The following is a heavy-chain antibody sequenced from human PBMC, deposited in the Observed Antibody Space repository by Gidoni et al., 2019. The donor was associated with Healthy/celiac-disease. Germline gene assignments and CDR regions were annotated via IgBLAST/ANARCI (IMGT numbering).Heavy chain of an antibody. V-gene: IGHV3-23*01. CDR2: ISGSGGST. J-gene: IGHJ4*02. CDR1: GFHFRTYA. Sequence: VQLLDSGGGLVQPGGFLGLSLSASGFHFRTYAMSWVRQAPGKGLEWVSAISGSGGSTYYADSVKGRFTISRDNSKNTLYLQMNSLRAEDTAVYYCAKVTYYYGSGSYYHFDYWGQGTLVTVSS. D-gene: IGHD3-10*01. CDR3: AKVTYYYGSGSYYHFDY.